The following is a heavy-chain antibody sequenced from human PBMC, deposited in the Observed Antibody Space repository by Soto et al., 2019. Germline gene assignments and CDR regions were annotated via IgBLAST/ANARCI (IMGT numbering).Heavy chain of an antibody. CDR2: ISGSGGST. CDR3: AKTLYYYDSSGYQ. D-gene: IGHD3-22*01. CDR1: GFTFSSYA. Sequence: EVQLLESGGGLVQPGGSLRLSCAASGFTFSSYAMSWVRQAPGKGLEWVSAISGSGGSTYYADSVKGRFTISRDNSKDTLYLQMNSLRAEDTAVYYCAKTLYYYDSSGYQRGQETLVTVSS. J-gene: IGHJ4*02. V-gene: IGHV3-23*01.